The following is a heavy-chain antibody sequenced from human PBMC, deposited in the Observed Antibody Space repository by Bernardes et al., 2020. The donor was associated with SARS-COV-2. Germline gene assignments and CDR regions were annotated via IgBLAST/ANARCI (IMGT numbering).Heavy chain of an antibody. CDR1: GFTVSSNY. CDR2: IYSGGST. J-gene: IGHJ6*02. D-gene: IGHD3-9*01. V-gene: IGHV3-66*02. CDR3: ARVKRYFDWLSQYYYYYGMDV. Sequence: GGSLRLSCAASGFTVSSNYMSWVRQAPGKGLEWVSVIYSGGSTYYADSVKGRFTISRDNSKNTLYLQMNSLRAEDTAVYYCARVKRYFDWLSQYYYYYGMDVWGQVTTVTVSS.